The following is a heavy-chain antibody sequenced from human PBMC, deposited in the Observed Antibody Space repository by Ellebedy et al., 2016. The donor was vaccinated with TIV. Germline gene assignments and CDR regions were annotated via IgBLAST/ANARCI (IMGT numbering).Heavy chain of an antibody. D-gene: IGHD1-26*01. CDR1: GYTFASYL. J-gene: IGHJ4*02. V-gene: IGHV5-10-1*01. CDR2: IDCSDSYT. CDR3: ARLFGGSSAFDS. Sequence: GESLKISCKGSGYTFASYLISWVRQMPGKGLEWMGSIDCSDSYTKYSPTFQGHVTISADKSITTAYLQLSSLKASDNAIYYCARLFGGSSAFDSWGQGTLVTVSS.